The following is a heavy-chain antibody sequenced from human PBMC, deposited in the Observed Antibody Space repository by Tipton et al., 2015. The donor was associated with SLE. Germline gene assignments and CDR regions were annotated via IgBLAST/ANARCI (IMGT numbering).Heavy chain of an antibody. J-gene: IGHJ4*02. CDR1: GFTFSSYS. CDR3: AKGVGGTPLDY. CDR2: IGGSGRST. V-gene: IGHV3-23*01. Sequence: SLRLSCAASGFTFSSYSMNWVRQAPGKGLEWVSSIGGSGRSTYYADSVKGRFTISRDNSENTLYLQMNSLRAEDAAVYYCAKGVGGTPLDYWGQGALVTVSS. D-gene: IGHD1-26*01.